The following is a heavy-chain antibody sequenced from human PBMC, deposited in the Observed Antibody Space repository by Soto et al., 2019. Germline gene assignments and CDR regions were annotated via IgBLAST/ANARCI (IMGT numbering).Heavy chain of an antibody. CDR1: GFTFSSYG. V-gene: IGHV3-33*01. Sequence: QVQLVESGGGVVQPGRSLRLSCAASGFTFSSYGMHWVRQAPGKGLEWVAVIWYDGSNKYYADSVKDRFTISRDNSKNTLYLQMNSLRAEDTAVYYCARFSSSWYGRIDYWGQGTLVTVSS. CDR2: IWYDGSNK. CDR3: ARFSSSWYGRIDY. D-gene: IGHD6-13*01. J-gene: IGHJ4*02.